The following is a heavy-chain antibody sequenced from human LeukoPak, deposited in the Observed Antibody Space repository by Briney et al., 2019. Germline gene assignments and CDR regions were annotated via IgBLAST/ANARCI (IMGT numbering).Heavy chain of an antibody. CDR2: IHSSGST. D-gene: IGHD3-9*01. Sequence: SETLSLTCTVSGDSLSGHFWSWFRRPPGKGLENIGYIHSSGSTNYNPSYKSRVTVSLGMSKNQFSLSLSSVTAADTAVYYCARDPGDTDWYSLDFWGQGILVTVSS. CDR1: GDSLSGHF. J-gene: IGHJ4*02. CDR3: ARDPGDTDWYSLDF. V-gene: IGHV4-59*11.